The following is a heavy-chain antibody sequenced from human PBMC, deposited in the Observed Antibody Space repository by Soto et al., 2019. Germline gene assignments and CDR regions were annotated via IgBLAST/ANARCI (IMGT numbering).Heavy chain of an antibody. CDR1: GYSFTSYW. D-gene: IGHD3-3*01. Sequence: GESLKISCKGSGYSFTSYWIGWVRQMPGKGLEWMGIIYPGDSDTRYSPSFQGQVTISADKSISTAYLQWSSLKASDTAMYYCATIFRSDYYGMDVWGQGTPVTVSS. J-gene: IGHJ6*02. V-gene: IGHV5-51*01. CDR3: ATIFRSDYYGMDV. CDR2: IYPGDSDT.